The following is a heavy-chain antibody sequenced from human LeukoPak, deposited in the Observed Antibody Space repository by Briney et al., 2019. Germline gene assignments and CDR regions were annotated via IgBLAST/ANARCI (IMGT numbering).Heavy chain of an antibody. CDR3: ARELSDGDAFDI. CDR1: GGSISSYY. J-gene: IGHJ3*02. D-gene: IGHD5-24*01. CDR2: IYYSGST. V-gene: IGHV4-59*01. Sequence: SETLSLTCSVSGGSISSYYWSWIRQPPGKGLEWIGYIYYSGSTNYNPSLKSRVTISVDTSKNQFSLKLSSVTAADTAVYYCARELSDGDAFDIWGQGTMVAVSS.